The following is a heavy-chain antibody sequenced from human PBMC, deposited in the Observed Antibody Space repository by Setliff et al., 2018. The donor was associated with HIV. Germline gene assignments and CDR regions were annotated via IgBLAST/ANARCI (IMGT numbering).Heavy chain of an antibody. V-gene: IGHV4-59*11. J-gene: IGHJ6*03. CDR2: IHYSGSS. Sequence: SETLSLTCTVSGGSITGHYWSWIRQPPGKGLEWIGYIHYSGSSNYNPSPKSRVSISLDTSKKQVSLKLNSVTAADTAVYYCARGLSIFGVATPGFYSFMDVWGKGTTVTV. CDR3: ARGLSIFGVATPGFYSFMDV. D-gene: IGHD3-3*01. CDR1: GGSITGHY.